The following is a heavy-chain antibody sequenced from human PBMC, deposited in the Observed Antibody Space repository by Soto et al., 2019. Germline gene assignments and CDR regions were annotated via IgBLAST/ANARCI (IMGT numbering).Heavy chain of an antibody. V-gene: IGHV1-2*02. CDR1: GYTFIDYY. J-gene: IGHJ5*02. CDR3: ARPFRVRRLPYNWFDP. Sequence: ASVKVSCKASGYTFIDYYIYWVRQAPGQGLEWMGWINPNTGGTNYAQKFQGRVTMTRDTSLCTAYMDLSGLRSDDTAVYYRARPFRVRRLPYNWFDPWGQGTLVTVSS. CDR2: INPNTGGT.